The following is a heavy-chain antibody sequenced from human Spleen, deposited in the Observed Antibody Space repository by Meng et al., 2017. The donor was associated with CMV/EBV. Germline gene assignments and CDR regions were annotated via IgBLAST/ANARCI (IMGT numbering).Heavy chain of an antibody. CDR3: ATSTSYCSSRSSCYMDRWFDP. V-gene: IGHV1-69*05. D-gene: IGHD2-2*02. Sequence: SVKVSCKASGDTFSSFAISWVRQAPGQGLEWMGGIIPIFRTTNYAQEFQGRVTITTDESTSTAYMELSSLRSEDTAVYYCATSTSYCSSRSSCYMDRWFDPWGQGTLVTVFS. J-gene: IGHJ5*02. CDR1: GDTFSSFA. CDR2: IIPIFRTT.